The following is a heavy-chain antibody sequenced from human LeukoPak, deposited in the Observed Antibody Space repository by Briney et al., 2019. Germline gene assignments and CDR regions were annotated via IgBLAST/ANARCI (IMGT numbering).Heavy chain of an antibody. J-gene: IGHJ3*02. CDR3: ARESGSSGNAFDI. V-gene: IGHV3-21*01. CDR2: ISSSSSYI. Sequence: GGSLRLSCTASGFTFSSYSMSWVRQAPGKGLEWVSSISSSSSYIYYADSVKGRFTTSRDNAKNSLYLQMNSLRAEDTAVYYCARESGSSGNAFDIWGQGTMVTVSS. CDR1: GFTFSSYS. D-gene: IGHD6-19*01.